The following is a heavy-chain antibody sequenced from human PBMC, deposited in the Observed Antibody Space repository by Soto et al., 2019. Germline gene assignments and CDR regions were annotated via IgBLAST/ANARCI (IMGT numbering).Heavy chain of an antibody. D-gene: IGHD2-8*01. V-gene: IGHV5-51*01. J-gene: IGHJ5*02. CDR2: VFLGDSDA. CDR1: GCTLSDQC. CDR3: ARRRGRCSDGVCYSWWFDP. Sequence: AECLMTSCKVSGCTLSDQCIGWVLHTPDKGLEWIGFVFLGDSDARYSPAFQGQVAMSADRSGTYLQWSSLKASDTGIYYCARRRGRCSDGVCYSWWFDPWGQGTRVTVSS.